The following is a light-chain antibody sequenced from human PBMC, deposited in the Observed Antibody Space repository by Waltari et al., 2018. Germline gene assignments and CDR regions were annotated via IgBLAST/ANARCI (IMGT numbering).Light chain of an antibody. J-gene: IGLJ3*02. CDR3: CSYAGSSTWV. Sequence: QSALTQPASVSGSPGQSITISCTATNSDVGSYNFVSWFQQHRGKAPKLSIYDGSKRPSGISNRFSGSKSGNTASLTISGLQAGDETDYYCCSYAGSSTWVFGGGTKLTVL. V-gene: IGLV2-23*01. CDR2: DGS. CDR1: NSDVGSYNF.